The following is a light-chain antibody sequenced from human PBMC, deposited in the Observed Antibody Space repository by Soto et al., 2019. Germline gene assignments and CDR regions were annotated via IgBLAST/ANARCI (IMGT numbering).Light chain of an antibody. CDR3: QQSYSTPQIT. CDR1: QSISSY. CDR2: AAS. V-gene: IGKV1-39*01. J-gene: IGKJ5*01. Sequence: DIQMTQPPSSLSASVGDKVSITCRASQSISSYLNWYQQKPGKAPKLLISAASSLQSGVPPRFSGSGSGTDFTLTIRSLQPEDFATYYCQQSYSTPQITFGQGTRREIK.